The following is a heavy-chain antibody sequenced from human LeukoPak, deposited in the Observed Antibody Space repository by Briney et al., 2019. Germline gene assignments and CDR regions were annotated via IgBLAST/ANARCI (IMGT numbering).Heavy chain of an antibody. D-gene: IGHD4-11*01. CDR1: GFTFSSYA. CDR2: ISGSGGST. V-gene: IGHV3-23*01. CDR3: AKDGTTVTTWYYFDY. Sequence: GGSLTLSCAASGFTFSSYAMSWVRQAPGKGLEWVSAISGSGGSTYYADSVKGRFTISRDNSKNTLYLQMNSLRAEDTAVYYCAKDGTTVTTWYYFDYWGQGTLVTVSS. J-gene: IGHJ4*02.